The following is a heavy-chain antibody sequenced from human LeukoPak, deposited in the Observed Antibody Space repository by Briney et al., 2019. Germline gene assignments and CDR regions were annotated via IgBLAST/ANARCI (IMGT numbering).Heavy chain of an antibody. Sequence: AASVKVSCKVSGYTLTELSTHWVRQAPGKGLEWRGGFDPEDGETIYAQKFQGRVTMTRDISTSTLYMELSSLRSEDTAVYYCARDSRELLFEGNDWKDIVATTCPDYWGQGTLVTVSS. D-gene: IGHD5-12*01. J-gene: IGHJ4*02. CDR3: ARDSRELLFEGNDWKDIVATTCPDY. CDR2: FDPEDGET. V-gene: IGHV1-24*01. CDR1: GYTLTELS.